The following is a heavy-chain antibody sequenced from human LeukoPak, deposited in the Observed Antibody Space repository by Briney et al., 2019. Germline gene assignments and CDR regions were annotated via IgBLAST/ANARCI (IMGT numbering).Heavy chain of an antibody. CDR1: GYTFTSYD. CDR3: SRGGPVAGTHKYFQH. J-gene: IGHJ1*01. D-gene: IGHD6-19*01. Sequence: GASVKVSCKASGYTFTSYDINWVRQATGQGLEWMGWMNPNNGNTDYAQKFQRRVTLTRNTSISTAYMELSSLRSEDTAVYYCSRGGPVAGTHKYFQHWGQGTLVTVSS. V-gene: IGHV1-8*01. CDR2: MNPNNGNT.